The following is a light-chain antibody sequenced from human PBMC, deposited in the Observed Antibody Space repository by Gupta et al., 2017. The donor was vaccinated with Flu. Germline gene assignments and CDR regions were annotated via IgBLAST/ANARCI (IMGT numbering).Light chain of an antibody. CDR1: QSFSTW. CDR2: KAS. V-gene: IGKV1-5*03. CDR3: QQYKSYPLT. J-gene: IGKJ4*01. Sequence: DIQMTQSPSTLSASVGDRVTITCRASQSFSTWLAWYQQKPGKAPRLLIYKASNLESGVPSRFSARGSGTEFTLTISSLQPDDFATYYCQQYKSYPLTFGGGTKVEIK.